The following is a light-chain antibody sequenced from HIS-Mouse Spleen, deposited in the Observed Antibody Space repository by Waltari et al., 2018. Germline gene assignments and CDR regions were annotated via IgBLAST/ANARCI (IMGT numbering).Light chain of an antibody. CDR1: RSDVGGYNL. CDR2: DVS. J-gene: IGLJ3*02. CDR3: SSYTSSSTWV. Sequence: QSALTQPASVSGSPGQSITISCTGPRSDVGGYNLAPWYQQHPGKAPKLMIYDVSNRPSGVSNRFSGSKSGNTASLTISGLQAEDEADYYCSSYTSSSTWVFGGGTKLTVL. V-gene: IGLV2-14*03.